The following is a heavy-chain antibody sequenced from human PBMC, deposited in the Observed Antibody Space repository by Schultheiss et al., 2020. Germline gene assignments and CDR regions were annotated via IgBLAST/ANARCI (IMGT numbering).Heavy chain of an antibody. CDR1: GFSLSNARMG. CDR2: IYYSGST. V-gene: IGHV4-31*03. CDR3: ARGAGYGDYGTFDY. J-gene: IGHJ4*02. Sequence: SETLSLTCTVSGFSLSNARMGVSWIRQPPGKGLEWIGYIYYSGSTYYNPSLKSRVTISVDTSKNQFSLKLSSVTAADTAVYYCARGAGYGDYGTFDYWGQGTLVTVSS. D-gene: IGHD4-17*01.